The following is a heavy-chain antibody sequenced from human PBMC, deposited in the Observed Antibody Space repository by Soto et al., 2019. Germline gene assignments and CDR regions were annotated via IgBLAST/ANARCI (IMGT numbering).Heavy chain of an antibody. Sequence: ASVKVSCKASGYTFTSYAMHWVRQAPGQWLEWMGWINAGNGNTKYSQKFQGRVTITRDTSASTAYMELSSLRSEDTAVYYCARDTLYDSSGYYYVGYNWFDPWGQGTLVTAPQ. CDR1: GYTFTSYA. CDR2: INAGNGNT. V-gene: IGHV1-3*01. D-gene: IGHD3-22*01. J-gene: IGHJ5*02. CDR3: ARDTLYDSSGYYYVGYNWFDP.